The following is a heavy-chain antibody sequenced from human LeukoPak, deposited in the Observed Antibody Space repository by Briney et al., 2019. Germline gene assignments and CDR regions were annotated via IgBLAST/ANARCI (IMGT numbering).Heavy chain of an antibody. D-gene: IGHD4-23*01. J-gene: IGHJ6*03. CDR3: AKEGGNAGYYYYYMDV. CDR1: GFTFDDYT. V-gene: IGHV3-43*01. Sequence: GGSLRLSCAASGFTFDDYTMHWVRQAPGKGLEWVSLISWDGGSTYYADSVKGRFTISRDNSKSSLYLQMNSLRTEDTALYYCAKEGGNAGYYYYYMDVWGKGTTVTVSS. CDR2: ISWDGGST.